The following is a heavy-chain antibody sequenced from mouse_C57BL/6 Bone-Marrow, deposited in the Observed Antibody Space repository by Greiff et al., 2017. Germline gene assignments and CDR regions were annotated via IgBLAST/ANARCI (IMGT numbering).Heavy chain of an antibody. V-gene: IGHV5-17*01. CDR1: GFTFSDYG. CDR3: ARGDYAYEGAWFAY. D-gene: IGHD2-2*01. CDR2: ISSGSSTI. J-gene: IGHJ3*01. Sequence: EVMLVESGGGLVKPGGSLKLSCAASGFTFSDYGMHWVRQAPEKGLKWVAYISSGSSTIYYTDTVKGRFTISRANAKNTLFLQMTSLRSEDTAMYYCARGDYAYEGAWFAYWGKGTLVTVSA.